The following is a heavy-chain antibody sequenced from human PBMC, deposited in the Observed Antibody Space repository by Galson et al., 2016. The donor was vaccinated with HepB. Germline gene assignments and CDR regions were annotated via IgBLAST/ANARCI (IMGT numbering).Heavy chain of an antibody. Sequence: SLRLSCAASGFLFSDYYMSWVRQVPGEGLQWISDISGSGSYTRYTDALQGRFAVSRDNVKKSLYLQITSLRVEDTAFYYCARPYTYYFGSGSYFDVLHYGMDVWGQGTTVTVSS. CDR2: ISGSGSYT. V-gene: IGHV3-11*06. CDR1: GFLFSDYY. D-gene: IGHD3-10*01. J-gene: IGHJ6*02. CDR3: ARPYTYYFGSGSYFDVLHYGMDV.